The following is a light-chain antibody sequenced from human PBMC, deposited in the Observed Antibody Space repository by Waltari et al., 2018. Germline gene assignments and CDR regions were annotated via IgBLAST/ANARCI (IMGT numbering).Light chain of an antibody. CDR3: QQTFSAIT. CDR2: WAS. V-gene: IGKV4-1*01. Sequence: DIVMTQSPDSLAVSLGERATINCKSSQSVLYSANNENYLAWYQHKPGQSPKLIIHWASTRESGVPDRFVGSGSGTDFTLTINSLQAEDVAVYYCQQTFSAITVVGGTKVEIK. CDR1: QSVLYSANNENY. J-gene: IGKJ4*01.